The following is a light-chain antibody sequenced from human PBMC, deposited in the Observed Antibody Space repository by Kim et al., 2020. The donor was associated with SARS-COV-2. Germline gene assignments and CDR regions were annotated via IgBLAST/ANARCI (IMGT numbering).Light chain of an antibody. CDR3: VLYMGSGISV. Sequence: GGTVTVTCGLSSGAFSTSYYPSWYQQTPGQAPRTLIYSTNTRSSGVPDRFSGSILGNKAALTITGAQADDESDYYCVLYMGSGISVFGGGTKLTVL. CDR2: STN. J-gene: IGLJ3*02. V-gene: IGLV8-61*01. CDR1: SGAFSTSYY.